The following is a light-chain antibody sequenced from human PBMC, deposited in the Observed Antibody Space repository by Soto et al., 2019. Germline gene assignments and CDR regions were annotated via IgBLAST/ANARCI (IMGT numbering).Light chain of an antibody. Sequence: QSALTQPASVSGSPGQSITISCTGTSSDVGGYNYVSWYQQQSGKAPKLMIHEVSNRPSGVSHRFSGSKSGNTASLTISGLQAEDEADYYCSSYTTSHTLVFGGGTKLTVL. V-gene: IGLV2-14*01. J-gene: IGLJ2*01. CDR2: EVS. CDR1: SSDVGGYNY. CDR3: SSYTTSHTLV.